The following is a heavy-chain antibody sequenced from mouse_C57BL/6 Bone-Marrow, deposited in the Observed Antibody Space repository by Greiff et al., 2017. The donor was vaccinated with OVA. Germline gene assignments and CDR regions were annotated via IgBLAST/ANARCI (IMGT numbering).Heavy chain of an antibody. CDR2: ISSGGDYI. J-gene: IGHJ4*01. V-gene: IGHV5-9-1*02. Sequence: LMESGEGLVKPGGSLKLSCAASGFTFSSYAMSWVRQTPEKRLEWVAYISSGGDYIYYADTVKGRFTISRDNARTTLYLQMSSLKSEDTAMYYCTRLLDAMDYWGQGTSVTVSS. CDR1: GFTFSSYA. CDR3: TRLLDAMDY. D-gene: IGHD2-1*01.